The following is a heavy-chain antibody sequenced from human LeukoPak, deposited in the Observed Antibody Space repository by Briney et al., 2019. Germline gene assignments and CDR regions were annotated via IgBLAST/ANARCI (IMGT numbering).Heavy chain of an antibody. V-gene: IGHV3-23*01. CDR2: ISGSGGST. Sequence: GGSQRLSCAASGFTFSSYAMSWVRQAPGKGLEWVSAISGSGGSTYYADSVKGRFTISRDNSKNTLYLQMNSLRAEDTAVYYCAKGNDILTGSPFDYWGQGTLVTVSS. D-gene: IGHD3-9*01. CDR3: AKGNDILTGSPFDY. J-gene: IGHJ4*02. CDR1: GFTFSSYA.